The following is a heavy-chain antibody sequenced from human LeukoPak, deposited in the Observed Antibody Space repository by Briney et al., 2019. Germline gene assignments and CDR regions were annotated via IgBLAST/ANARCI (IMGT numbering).Heavy chain of an antibody. D-gene: IGHD6-13*01. V-gene: IGHV3-33*01. Sequence: PGGSLRLSCAASGFTFSSYGMHWVRQAPGKGLEWVAVIWYDGSNKYYADSVKGRFTISRDNSKNTLYLQMNSLRAEDTAVYYCARDGARYSSSYYYYGMDVWGQGTTVTVSS. CDR2: IWYDGSNK. CDR3: ARDGARYSSSYYYYGMDV. J-gene: IGHJ6*02. CDR1: GFTFSSYG.